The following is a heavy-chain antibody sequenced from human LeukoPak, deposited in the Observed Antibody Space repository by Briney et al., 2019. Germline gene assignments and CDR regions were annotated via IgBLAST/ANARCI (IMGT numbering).Heavy chain of an antibody. V-gene: IGHV6-1*01. CDR3: ARDPAYSSGWTRNAFDI. D-gene: IGHD6-19*01. Sequence: PSQTLSLTCVISGDSVSSNSATWNWIRQSPPRGFEWLGRTYYRSKWYNDYVVSIKGQITINPDTSKNQFSLHLNSVTPEDTAVYYCARDPAYSSGWTRNAFDIWGQGTMVAVSS. J-gene: IGHJ3*02. CDR2: TYYRSKWYN. CDR1: GDSVSSNSAT.